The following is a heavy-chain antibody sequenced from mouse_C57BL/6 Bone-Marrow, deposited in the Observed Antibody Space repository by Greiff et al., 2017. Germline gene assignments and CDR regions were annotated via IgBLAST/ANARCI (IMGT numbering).Heavy chain of an antibody. CDR3: AGRLY. J-gene: IGHJ2*01. V-gene: IGHV1-81*01. CDR1: GYTFTSYG. Sequence: VQLQQSGAELARPGASVKLSCKASGYTFTSYGISWVKQRTGQGLEWIGEIYPRSGNTYYNEKFKGKATLTADKSSSTAYMELRSLTSEDSAVYFCAGRLYWGQGTTLTVSS. CDR2: IYPRSGNT.